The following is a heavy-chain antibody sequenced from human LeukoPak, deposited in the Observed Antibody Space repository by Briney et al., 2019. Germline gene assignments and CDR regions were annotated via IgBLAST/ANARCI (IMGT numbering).Heavy chain of an antibody. Sequence: SQTLSLTCTVSGGSISSGSYYWSWIRQPAGKGLEWIGRIYTSGSTNYNPSLKSRVTISVDTSKNQFSLKLSSVTAADTAVYYCARGPGDWLGYYYYYMDVWGKGTTVTISS. D-gene: IGHD3/OR15-3a*01. CDR1: GGSISSGSYY. CDR3: ARGPGDWLGYYYYYMDV. J-gene: IGHJ6*03. CDR2: IYTSGST. V-gene: IGHV4-61*02.